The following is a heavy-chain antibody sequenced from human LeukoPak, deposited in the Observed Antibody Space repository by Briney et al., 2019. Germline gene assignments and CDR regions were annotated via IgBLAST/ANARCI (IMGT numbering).Heavy chain of an antibody. V-gene: IGHV3-30*04. CDR2: ISYDETNR. Sequence: PGRSLRLSRAASGFAFSRYSIHWVRQTPGKGLERVAVISYDETNRFYADAVQGRFTISRDNSKDTLFLEMSSLKPEDTAVYYCVRDSVWQLYVSPYHAFDIWGQGTMVIVSS. CDR3: VRDSVWQLYVSPYHAFDI. CDR1: GFAFSRYS. D-gene: IGHD1-1*01. J-gene: IGHJ3*02.